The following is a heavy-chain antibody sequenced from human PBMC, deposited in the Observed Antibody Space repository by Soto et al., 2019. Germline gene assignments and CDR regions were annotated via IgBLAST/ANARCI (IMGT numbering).Heavy chain of an antibody. Sequence: VQLVESGGGVVQPGRSLRLSCAASGFTFSSYAMHWVRQAPGKGLEWVAVISYDGSNKYYADSVKGRFTISRDNSKNTLYLQMNSLRAEDTAVYYCARLPTPSIAAAGTVDYWGQGTLVTVSS. CDR2: ISYDGSNK. V-gene: IGHV3-30-3*01. D-gene: IGHD6-13*01. CDR1: GFTFSSYA. J-gene: IGHJ4*02. CDR3: ARLPTPSIAAAGTVDY.